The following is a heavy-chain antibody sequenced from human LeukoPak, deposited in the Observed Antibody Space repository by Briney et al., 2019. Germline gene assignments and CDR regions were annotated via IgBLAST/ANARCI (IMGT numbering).Heavy chain of an antibody. CDR3: AANRLKADNDAFDI. CDR2: IVVGSGNT. Sequence: SVKVSCKASGFTFTSSAVQWVRQARGQRLEWIGWIVVGSGNTNYAQKFQERVTITRDMSTSTAYMELSSLRSEDTAVYYCAANRLKADNDAFDIWGQGTMVTV. J-gene: IGHJ3*02. D-gene: IGHD2-15*01. V-gene: IGHV1-58*01. CDR1: GFTFTSSA.